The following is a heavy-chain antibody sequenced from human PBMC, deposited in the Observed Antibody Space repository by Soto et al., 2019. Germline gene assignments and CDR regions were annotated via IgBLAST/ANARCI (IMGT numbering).Heavy chain of an antibody. J-gene: IGHJ4*02. V-gene: IGHV4-39*07. CDR1: GGSISSSSYY. CDR3: ARGDLKADY. Sequence: SETLSLTCTVSGGSISSSSYYWGWIRQPPGKGLEWIGSIYYSGSTYYNPSLKTRVTISVDTSKNQFSLKLSSVTAADTAVYHCARGDLKADYWGQGTLVTVSS. CDR2: IYYSGST.